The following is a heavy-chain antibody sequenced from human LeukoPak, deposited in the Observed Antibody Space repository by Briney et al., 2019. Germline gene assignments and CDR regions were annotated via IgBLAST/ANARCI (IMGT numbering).Heavy chain of an antibody. V-gene: IGHV3-23*01. D-gene: IGHD2-2*01. J-gene: IGHJ3*01. Sequence: GGSLRLSCAASGVTFSTYTMSWVRQAPGKGLEWVSAISGSGGSTYYADSVKGRFTISRDNSKNTLYLQMNSLRAEDTAVYYCAKNHEHGRYAGFDFWAEGALVAVSS. CDR3: AKNHEHGRYAGFDF. CDR1: GVTFSTYT. CDR2: ISGSGGST.